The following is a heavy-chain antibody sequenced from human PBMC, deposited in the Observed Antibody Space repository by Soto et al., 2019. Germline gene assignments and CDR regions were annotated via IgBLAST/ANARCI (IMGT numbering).Heavy chain of an antibody. CDR2: ISAYNGNT. D-gene: IGHD4-17*01. J-gene: IGHJ6*02. CDR3: ARDDYGDDYYYYGMDV. CDR1: GYTFTSYG. Sequence: ASVKVSCKASGYTFTSYGISWVRQAPGQGLEWMGWISAYNGNTNYAQRLQGRVTMTTDTSTSTAYMELRSLRSDDTAVYYCARDDYGDDYYYYGMDVWGQGTTVTVSS. V-gene: IGHV1-18*01.